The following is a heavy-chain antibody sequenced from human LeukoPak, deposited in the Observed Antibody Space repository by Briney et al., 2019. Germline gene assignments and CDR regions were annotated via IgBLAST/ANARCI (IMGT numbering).Heavy chain of an antibody. V-gene: IGHV4-4*02. CDR3: ARGYESSAYAYDY. J-gene: IGHJ4*02. D-gene: IGHD3-22*01. CDR2: IYHSGST. CDR1: GDSISSSNW. Sequence: SETLSLTCAVSGDSISSSNWWTWVRQPPGKGLEWIGEIYHSGSTNYNPSLKSRLTMSLDKSKDQFSLKLSSVTAADTAVYYCARGYESSAYAYDYWGQGTLVTVSS.